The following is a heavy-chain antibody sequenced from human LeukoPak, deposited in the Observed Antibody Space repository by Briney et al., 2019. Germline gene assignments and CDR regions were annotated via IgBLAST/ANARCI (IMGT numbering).Heavy chain of an antibody. Sequence: KPSETLSLTCTVSGGSISSSSYYWGWIRQPPGKGLEWIGSIYYSGSTNYNPSLKSRVTISVDTSKNQFSLTLRSVTAADTAVYYCAREDILYYGTSNWGQGTLVTVSS. D-gene: IGHD1-14*01. CDR3: AREDILYYGTSN. J-gene: IGHJ4*02. CDR1: GGSISSSSYY. V-gene: IGHV4-39*07. CDR2: IYYSGST.